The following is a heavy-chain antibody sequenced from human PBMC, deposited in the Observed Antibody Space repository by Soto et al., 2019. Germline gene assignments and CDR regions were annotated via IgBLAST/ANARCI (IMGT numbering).Heavy chain of an antibody. CDR3: AKGGEHFDY. J-gene: IGHJ4*02. V-gene: IGHV3-30*18. CDR2: ISYDGSNK. Sequence: GGSLRLSCAASGFTFSSYGMHWVRQAPGKGLEWVAVISYDGSNKYYAETVKGRFTISRDNSKNTLYLQMNSLRAEDTAVYYCAKGGEHFDYWGQGTLVTVSS. CDR1: GFTFSSYG.